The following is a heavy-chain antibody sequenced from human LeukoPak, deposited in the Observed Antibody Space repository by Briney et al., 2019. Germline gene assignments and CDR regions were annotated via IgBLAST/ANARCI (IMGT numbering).Heavy chain of an antibody. CDR1: YY. CDR2: ISSSGSTK. Sequence: YYWGWIRQPRGKGREWFSYISSSGSTKYYADSVKGRFTISRDNSKNTLYLQMNSLRAEDTAVYYCAKPLGYYDSSGYYCVQHWGQGTLVTVSS. CDR3: AKPLGYYDSSGYYCVQH. D-gene: IGHD3-22*01. V-gene: IGHV3-11*04. J-gene: IGHJ1*01.